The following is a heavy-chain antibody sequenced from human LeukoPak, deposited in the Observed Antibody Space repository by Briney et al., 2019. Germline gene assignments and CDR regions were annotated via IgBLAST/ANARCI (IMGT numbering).Heavy chain of an antibody. V-gene: IGHV1-69*05. J-gene: IGHJ5*02. D-gene: IGHD2-15*01. CDR3: ARAPLTCSGGSCWFDP. CDR2: IIPIFGTA. Sequence: SVKVSCKASGGTFSSYAISWVRQAPGQGLEWMGRIIPIFGTANYAQKFQGRVTITTDESTSPAYMELSSLRSEDTAVYYCARAPLTCSGGSCWFDPWGQGTLVTVSS. CDR1: GGTFSSYA.